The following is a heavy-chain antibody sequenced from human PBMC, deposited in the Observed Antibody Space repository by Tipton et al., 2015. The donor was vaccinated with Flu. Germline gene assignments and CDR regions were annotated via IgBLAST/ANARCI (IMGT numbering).Heavy chain of an antibody. CDR1: GGSFSSGSYY. CDR2: IYTTGST. D-gene: IGHD3-10*01. J-gene: IGHJ4*02. CDR3: ARSPSYSGSGNYPYYFDF. V-gene: IGHV4-61*02. Sequence: LRLSCSASGGSFSSGSYYWTWIRQSAGNGLEWIGRIYTTGSTNYNPSLKSRVTQSVDTTENQFSLKLSSVTAADTAVYYCARSPSYSGSGNYPYYFDFWGQGTLVTVSS.